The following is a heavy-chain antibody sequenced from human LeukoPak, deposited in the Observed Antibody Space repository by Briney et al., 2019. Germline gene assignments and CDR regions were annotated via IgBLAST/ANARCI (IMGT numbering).Heavy chain of an antibody. J-gene: IGHJ3*01. V-gene: IGHV3-30*18. Sequence: GRSLRLSRAASGFTFSNYGMYWVRQAPGKGLEWVAVISYDGTNKYYADSVKGRFTISRDNSNNTLYVQMNSLRGEDTAVYYCAKGLTTLTTGDVAFDVWGQGTMVTVSS. CDR3: AKGLTTLTTGDVAFDV. CDR1: GFTFSNYG. CDR2: ISYDGTNK. D-gene: IGHD4-17*01.